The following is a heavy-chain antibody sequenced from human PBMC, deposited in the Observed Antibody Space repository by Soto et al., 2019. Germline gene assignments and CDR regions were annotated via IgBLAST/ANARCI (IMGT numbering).Heavy chain of an antibody. J-gene: IGHJ4*02. Sequence: SETLSLTCTVSCGSISSYYWSWIRQPPGKGLEWIGYIYYSGSTNYNPSLKSRVTISVDTSKNQFSLKLSSVTAADTAVYYCARAAYYDFVDGIDYWGQGTLVTVSS. CDR2: IYYSGST. V-gene: IGHV4-59*01. CDR1: CGSISSYY. D-gene: IGHD3-3*01. CDR3: ARAAYYDFVDGIDY.